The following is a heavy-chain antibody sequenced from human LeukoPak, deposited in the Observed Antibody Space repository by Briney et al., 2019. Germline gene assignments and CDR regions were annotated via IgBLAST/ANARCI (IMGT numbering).Heavy chain of an antibody. CDR3: ASSEYYYDSSGYYNQYFDY. CDR2: IYYSGST. D-gene: IGHD3-22*01. CDR1: GGSISSGDYY. Sequence: SETLSLTCTVSGGSISSGDYYWSWIRQPPGKGLEWIGYIYYSGSTYYNPSLKSRVTISVDTSKNQFSLKLSSVTAADTAVYYCASSEYYYDSSGYYNQYFDYWGQGTLVTVSS. V-gene: IGHV4-30-4*08. J-gene: IGHJ4*02.